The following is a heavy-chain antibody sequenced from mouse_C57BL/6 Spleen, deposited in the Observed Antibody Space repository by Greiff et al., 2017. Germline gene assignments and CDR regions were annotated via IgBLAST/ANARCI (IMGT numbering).Heavy chain of an antibody. D-gene: IGHD2-1*01. Sequence: DVKLVESGPELVKPGASVKMSCKASGYTFTDYNMHWVKQSHGKSLEWIGYINPNNGGTSYNQKFKGKATLTVNKSSSTAYMELRSLTSEDSAVYYCARDPYGNYGFAYWGQGTLVTVSA. CDR3: ARDPYGNYGFAY. J-gene: IGHJ3*01. CDR1: GYTFTDYN. CDR2: INPNNGGT. V-gene: IGHV1-22*01.